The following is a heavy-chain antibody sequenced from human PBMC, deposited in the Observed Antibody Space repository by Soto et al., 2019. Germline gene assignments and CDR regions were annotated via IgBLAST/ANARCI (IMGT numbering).Heavy chain of an antibody. CDR3: AGDKITLPFDL. J-gene: IGHJ2*01. D-gene: IGHD3-10*01. CDR2: ISGRSTYI. Sequence: GESLRLFCPASGFTFSDYTMSWVRQAPAKGREWVSSISGRSTYIYDADSVRGRFTISRDNAENSLSLHRTSLRADDTAVYFCAGDKITLPFDLWGRGSLVTVSS. V-gene: IGHV3-21*01. CDR1: GFTFSDYT.